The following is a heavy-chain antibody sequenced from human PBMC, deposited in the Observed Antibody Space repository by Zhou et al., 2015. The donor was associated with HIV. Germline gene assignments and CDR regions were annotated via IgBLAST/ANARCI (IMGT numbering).Heavy chain of an antibody. J-gene: IGHJ4*02. CDR1: GFIFRDYG. D-gene: IGHD3-22*01. Sequence: QIHLMESGGGVVQPGRSLRLTCVASGFIFRDYGIHWVRQAPGKGLEWVAVVSWNEYEKHYAGYVRGRFTISRDNSKNTLYLQMNSLRAEDTAVYYCVKDARPYDSSGYYPGGFEYWGQGTLVTVSS. CDR2: VSWNEYEK. V-gene: IGHV3-30*18. CDR3: VKDARPYDSSGYYPGGFEY.